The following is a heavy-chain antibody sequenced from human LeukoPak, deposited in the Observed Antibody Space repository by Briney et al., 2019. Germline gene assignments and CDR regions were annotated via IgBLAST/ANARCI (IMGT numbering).Heavy chain of an antibody. D-gene: IGHD3-3*01. CDR3: ARDEAGYDFWSGYTYSY. V-gene: IGHV3-21*01. CDR1: GFTVSTNY. J-gene: IGHJ4*02. CDR2: ISSSSSYI. Sequence: GGSLRLSCAASGFTVSTNYMTWIRQAPGKGLEWVSFISSSSSYIYYADSVKGRFTISRDNAKNSLYLQMNSLRAEDTAVYYCARDEAGYDFWSGYTYSYWGQGTLVTVSS.